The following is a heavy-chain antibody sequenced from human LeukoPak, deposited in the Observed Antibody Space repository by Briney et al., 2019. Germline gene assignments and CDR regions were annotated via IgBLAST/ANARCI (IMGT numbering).Heavy chain of an antibody. J-gene: IGHJ3*02. D-gene: IGHD6-19*01. CDR1: GYTFTGYY. V-gene: IGHV1-2*06. CDR3: ARVQGWDDAFDI. CDR2: INPNSGGT. Sequence: GASVKVSCKASGYTFTGYYMHWVRQAPGQGLEWMGRINPNSGGTNYAQKFQGRVTMTRDTSISTAYMELSRLRTDDTAVYYCARVQGWDDAFDIWGQGTMVTVSS.